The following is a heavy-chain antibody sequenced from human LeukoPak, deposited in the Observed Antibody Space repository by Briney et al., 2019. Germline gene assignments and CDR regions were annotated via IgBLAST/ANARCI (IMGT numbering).Heavy chain of an antibody. Sequence: GGSLRLSCAASGFSIGRHWMYWVRQAPGKGLEWVANIKPDGSERFYVDSVKGRFTISRDNAKNSLFLQMNSLRAEDTAVYYCARVIVEVPGVSDYCDSWGQGTLVTVSS. V-gene: IGHV3-7*05. CDR1: GFSIGRHW. CDR3: ARVIVEVPGVSDYCDS. CDR2: IKPDGSER. D-gene: IGHD2-2*01. J-gene: IGHJ4*02.